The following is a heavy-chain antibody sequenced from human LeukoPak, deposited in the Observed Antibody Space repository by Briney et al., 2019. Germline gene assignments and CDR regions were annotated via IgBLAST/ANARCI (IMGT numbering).Heavy chain of an antibody. J-gene: IGHJ5*02. Sequence: RASETLSLTCTVSGGSISSSSYYWVRIRQPPGKGLEWIGSMYYSGSTYYNPSLKSRVTISVDTSKNQFSLKLSSVTAADTSVYCARQGGSPDWFDPWGEGTLVTVSS. V-gene: IGHV4-39*01. CDR3: ARQGGSPDWFDP. D-gene: IGHD1-26*01. CDR2: MYYSGST. CDR1: GGSISSSSYY.